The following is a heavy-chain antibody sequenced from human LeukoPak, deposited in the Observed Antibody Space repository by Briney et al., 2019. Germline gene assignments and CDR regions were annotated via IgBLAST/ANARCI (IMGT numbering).Heavy chain of an antibody. D-gene: IGHD5-18*01. Sequence: SETLSLTCVVSGGSISSNNWWSWVRQSPGKGLEWIGEINHSGSTNYNPSLKSRVTILVDKSKNQLSLKMTSVTAADTAVYFCARQGSAMAPFDSWGQGTLVTVSS. CDR3: ARQGSAMAPFDS. V-gene: IGHV4-4*02. CDR2: INHSGST. J-gene: IGHJ4*02. CDR1: GGSISSNNW.